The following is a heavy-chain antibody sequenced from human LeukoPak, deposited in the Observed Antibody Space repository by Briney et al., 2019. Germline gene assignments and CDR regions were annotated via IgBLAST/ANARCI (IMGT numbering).Heavy chain of an antibody. D-gene: IGHD2-21*02. Sequence: GGSLRLSCAASGFTFSSYAMHWVRQAPGKGLEWVAVISYAGSNKYYADSVKGRFTISRDNSKNTLSLQMNSLRAEDTALYYCARGFVLGAAKNYFDYWGQGALVTVSS. CDR2: ISYAGSNK. CDR1: GFTFSSYA. V-gene: IGHV3-30-3*01. CDR3: ARGFVLGAAKNYFDY. J-gene: IGHJ4*02.